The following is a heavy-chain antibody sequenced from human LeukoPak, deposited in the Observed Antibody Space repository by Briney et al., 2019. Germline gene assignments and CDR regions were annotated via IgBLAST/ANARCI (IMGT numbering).Heavy chain of an antibody. CDR1: GGSIGIYY. V-gene: IGHV4-59*01. D-gene: IGHD3-10*01. CDR2: IYYSGST. Sequence: PSETLSLTCTVSGGSIGIYYGSWIRQPPGKGLEWIGYIYYSGSTNYHPSLKSRVTITVDTSNNQFSLKLSSVTAADTAVYYCARERSRGITRVRSANWFDPGGQETLVTVS. CDR3: ARERSRGITRVRSANWFDP. J-gene: IGHJ5*02.